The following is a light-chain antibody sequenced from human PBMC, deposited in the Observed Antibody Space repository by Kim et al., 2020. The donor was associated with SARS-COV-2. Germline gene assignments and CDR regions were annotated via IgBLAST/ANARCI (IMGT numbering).Light chain of an antibody. V-gene: IGKV3-15*01. J-gene: IGKJ2*01. CDR3: HSGT. CDR2: GAF. Sequence: PAALLVSPGERAILSCRASQSVRNNLAWYQQKPGQSPRLLIHGAFNRATGIPARFSGSGSGTEFTLTISSMQSEDVAVYYCHSGTFGQGTKLEI. CDR1: QSVRNN.